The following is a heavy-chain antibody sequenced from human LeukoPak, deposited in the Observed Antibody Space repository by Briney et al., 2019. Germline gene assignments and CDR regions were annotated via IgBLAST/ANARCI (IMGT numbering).Heavy chain of an antibody. D-gene: IGHD5-12*01. V-gene: IGHV3-66*01. J-gene: IGHJ4*02. CDR1: GFSVSSNY. Sequence: GGSLRLSCEASGFSVSSNYMSWVRQAPGKGLEWVSVFYASGSTYYTDSVKGRFTISRDISKNSLHLQMNSLRPEDTAVYYCAAKGNGYTGIYVFAHWXQGTLVTVSS. CDR3: AAKGNGYTGIYVFAH. CDR2: FYASGST.